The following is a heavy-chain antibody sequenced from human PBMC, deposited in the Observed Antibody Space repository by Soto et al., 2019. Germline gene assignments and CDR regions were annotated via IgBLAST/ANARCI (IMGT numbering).Heavy chain of an antibody. D-gene: IGHD3-16*01. CDR1: GASFETYY. Sequence: VXLQESGPGLVKPSETLSLTCAVSGASFETYYWSWIRQPPGKGLEWIGYIFYSGHLKYNPSLKRRLTLSVDPSKDQSSLRRTSFTAADTAVYCCARGGGGSRFDYWGQGTLVTVSS. J-gene: IGHJ4*02. CDR3: ARGGGGSRFDY. V-gene: IGHV4-59*01. CDR2: IFYSGHL.